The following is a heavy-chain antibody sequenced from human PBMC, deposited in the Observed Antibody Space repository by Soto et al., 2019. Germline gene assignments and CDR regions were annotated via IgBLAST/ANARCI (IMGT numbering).Heavy chain of an antibody. Sequence: EVQLVESGGGLVQPGRSLRLSCAASGFTFDDYAMHWVRQAPGKGLEWVSGISWNSGSIGYADSVKGRFTISRDNAKNSLYLQMNSLRAEDTASYYCAKSGIFCSSSSGYCFDYWGQGTLVTVSS. J-gene: IGHJ4*02. D-gene: IGHD6-13*01. CDR1: GFTFDDYA. CDR2: ISWNSGSI. V-gene: IGHV3-9*01. CDR3: AKSGIFCSSSSGYCFDY.